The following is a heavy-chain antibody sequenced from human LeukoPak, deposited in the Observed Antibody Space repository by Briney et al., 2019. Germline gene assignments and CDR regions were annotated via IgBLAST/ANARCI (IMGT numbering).Heavy chain of an antibody. V-gene: IGHV3-33*06. Sequence: GGXMRLSCAASGFTFSSYGMHWVREAQGKGLEWVAVIWYDGSNKYYADSVKGRFTISRDNSKNTLYLQMNSLRAEDTVVYYCAKENSIAVAGSPLDYWGQGTLVTVSS. J-gene: IGHJ4*02. CDR3: AKENSIAVAGSPLDY. D-gene: IGHD6-19*01. CDR1: GFTFSSYG. CDR2: IWYDGSNK.